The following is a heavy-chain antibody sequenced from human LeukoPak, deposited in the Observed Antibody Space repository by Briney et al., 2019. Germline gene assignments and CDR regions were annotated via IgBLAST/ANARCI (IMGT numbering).Heavy chain of an antibody. Sequence: LGGSLRLSCVASGFTFTSYWMSWVRQAPGKGLEWVANIKQDGSEKYYLDSLEGRFTISRDNAKNSVYLQINRLRAEDTAVYYCARRGTIAVPVFWFDPWGRGTLVIVSS. CDR1: GFTFTSYW. CDR3: ARRGTIAVPVFWFDP. V-gene: IGHV3-7*01. J-gene: IGHJ5*02. CDR2: IKQDGSEK. D-gene: IGHD6-19*01.